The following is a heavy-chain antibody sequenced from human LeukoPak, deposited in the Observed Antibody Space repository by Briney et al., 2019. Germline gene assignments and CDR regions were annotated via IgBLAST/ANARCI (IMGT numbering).Heavy chain of an antibody. Sequence: SQTLSLTCAVSGGSISRGGLSWSWIRQPPGKGLEWIGYIYHSGSTYYNPSLKSRVTISVDRSKNQFSLKLTSVTAADTAVYYCASGGYSSSWSPFDYWGQGTLVTVSS. D-gene: IGHD6-13*01. V-gene: IGHV4-30-2*01. J-gene: IGHJ4*02. CDR3: ASGGYSSSWSPFDY. CDR1: GGSISRGGLS. CDR2: IYHSGST.